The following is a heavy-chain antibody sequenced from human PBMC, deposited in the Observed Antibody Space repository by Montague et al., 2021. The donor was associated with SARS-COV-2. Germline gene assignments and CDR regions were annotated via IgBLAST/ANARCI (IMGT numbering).Heavy chain of an antibody. Sequence: SETLSLTCTVSGGSISTYYWSWIRQPPGKGLEWIGYIYYSGSTXXXPPXXXRVTISVDTSKNQFSLKLSSVTAADTAVYYCARGPGVVIILAIYYYYGMDVWGQGTTVTVSS. CDR1: GGSISTYY. D-gene: IGHD3-3*01. J-gene: IGHJ6*02. V-gene: IGHV4-59*12. CDR3: ARGPGVVIILAIYYYYGMDV. CDR2: IYYSGST.